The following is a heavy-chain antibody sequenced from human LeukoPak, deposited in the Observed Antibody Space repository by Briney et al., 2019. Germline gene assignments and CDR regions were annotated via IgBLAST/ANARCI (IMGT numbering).Heavy chain of an antibody. CDR3: ARDRNWGNFDY. J-gene: IGHJ4*02. CDR2: INPSGGST. CDR1: GYTFTSYY. D-gene: IGHD7-27*01. V-gene: IGHV1-46*01. Sequence: ASVKVSCKASGYTFTSYYMHWMRQAPGQGLEWMGIINPSGGSTSYAQKFQGRVTMTRDTSTSTVYMELSSLRSEDTAVYYCARDRNWGNFDYWGQGTLVTVSS.